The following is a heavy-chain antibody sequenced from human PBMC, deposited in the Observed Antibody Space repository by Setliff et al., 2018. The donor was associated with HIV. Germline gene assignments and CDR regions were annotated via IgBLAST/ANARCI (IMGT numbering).Heavy chain of an antibody. CDR1: GYTFTNYA. D-gene: IGHD4-17*01. V-gene: IGHV7-4-1*02. CDR2: INTNTGHP. CDR3: AREIYD. Sequence: ASVKVSCKGSGYTFTNYAINWVRQAPGQGLEWMGWINTNTGHPIYARGFTGRFVFSLDTSVNTASLQINSLKADDTALYYCAREIYDWGQGTLVTVSS. J-gene: IGHJ4*02.